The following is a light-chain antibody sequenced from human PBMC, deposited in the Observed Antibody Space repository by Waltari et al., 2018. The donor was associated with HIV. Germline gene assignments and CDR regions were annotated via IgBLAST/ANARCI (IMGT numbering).Light chain of an antibody. CDR1: SSNIGAGHD. V-gene: IGLV1-40*01. J-gene: IGLJ3*02. CDR3: QSFDNTLRGV. CDR2: CND. Sequence: TQPPSVSGAPGQRVTISCTGTSSNIGAGHDVHWYQQLPGTAPKLRILCNDTRPSGVPDRFSGSKSGSSASLAITGLQPEDEGDYYCQSFDNTLRGVFGGGTKLTVL.